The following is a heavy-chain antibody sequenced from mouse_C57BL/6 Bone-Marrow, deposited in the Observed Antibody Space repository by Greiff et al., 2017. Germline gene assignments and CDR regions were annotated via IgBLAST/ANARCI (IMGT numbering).Heavy chain of an antibody. CDR1: GYSFTDYN. V-gene: IGHV1-39*01. D-gene: IGHD2-2*01. Sequence: VQLQQSGPELVKPGASVKISCKASGYSFTDYNMNWVKQSNGKSLEWIGVINPNYGTTSYNQKIKGKATLTVDQSSSTAYMPLNSLTSEESAVYYCARAIWLLPCAMDYWGQGTSVTVSS. CDR2: INPNYGTT. CDR3: ARAIWLLPCAMDY. J-gene: IGHJ4*01.